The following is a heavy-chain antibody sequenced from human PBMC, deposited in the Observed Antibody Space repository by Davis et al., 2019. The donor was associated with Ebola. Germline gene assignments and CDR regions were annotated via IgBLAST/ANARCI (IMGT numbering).Heavy chain of an antibody. J-gene: IGHJ4*02. V-gene: IGHV1-24*01. CDR3: AADSVAGTFPY. CDR1: GYSLTEFS. D-gene: IGHD6-19*01. Sequence: ASAQVSCKVSGYSLTEFSIHWVRQAPGKGLEWMGGFDPEDGERIYAQKFQGRVTMTEDTSTDTAYMELSTLRSEDTAVYYCAADSVAGTFPYWGQGTLVTVSS. CDR2: FDPEDGER.